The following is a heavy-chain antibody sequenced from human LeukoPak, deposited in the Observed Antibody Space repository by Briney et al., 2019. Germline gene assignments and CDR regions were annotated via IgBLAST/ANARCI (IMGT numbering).Heavy chain of an antibody. CDR2: ISAYNGNT. D-gene: IGHD3-9*01. CDR1: GYTFTSYG. Sequence: ASVTVSCKASGYTFTSYGISWVRQAPGQGLEWMGWISAYNGNTNYAQKFQGRVTITTDTSTSTAYMELRSLGSDETAVYYCARVDLLTGYYFFDYWGQGTLVTVSS. J-gene: IGHJ4*02. CDR3: ARVDLLTGYYFFDY. V-gene: IGHV1-18*01.